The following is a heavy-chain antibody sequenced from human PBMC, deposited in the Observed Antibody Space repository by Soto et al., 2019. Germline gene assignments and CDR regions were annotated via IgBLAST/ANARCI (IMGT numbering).Heavy chain of an antibody. CDR2: IYNSGST. J-gene: IGHJ4*02. CDR1: GGSISSYY. V-gene: IGHV4-59*08. D-gene: IGHD2-15*01. CDR3: ARQTGDCSGGTCYSFDY. Sequence: QVQLQESGPGLVKPSETLSLTCTVSGGSISSYYWSWIRLPPGKGLEWIGYIYNSGSTNYNPSLKSRVTISVDTSNNQFSRNLSSVTAADTAIYYCARQTGDCSGGTCYSFDYCGQGTLVTVSS.